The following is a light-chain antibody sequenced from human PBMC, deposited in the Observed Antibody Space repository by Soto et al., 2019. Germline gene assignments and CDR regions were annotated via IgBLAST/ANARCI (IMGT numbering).Light chain of an antibody. J-gene: IGKJ3*01. Sequence: DLQMTQSPSSLSASVGDRVTIACQASQDIDKYLNWYQQKPGKAPKLLIYTASNLETGVPSRFSGSGFGTDFPLTISSLQPEDIATYYCQQYDNLPFTFGPGTKVDI. CDR2: TAS. CDR3: QQYDNLPFT. V-gene: IGKV1-33*01. CDR1: QDIDKY.